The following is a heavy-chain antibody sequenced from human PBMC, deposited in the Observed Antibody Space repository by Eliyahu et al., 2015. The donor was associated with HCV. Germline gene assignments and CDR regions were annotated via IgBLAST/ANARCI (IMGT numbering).Heavy chain of an antibody. Sequence: EVQLVESGGGLVQPGRSLRLSCAASGFXFXDYAMXWVRQAPGKGLEWVSGISWNSGSIGYADSVKGRFTISRDNAKNSLYLQMNSLRAEDTALYYCAKDIAYSSSSRPYYFDYWGQGTLVTVSS. CDR3: AKDIAYSSSSRPYYFDY. J-gene: IGHJ4*02. D-gene: IGHD6-6*01. V-gene: IGHV3-9*01. CDR1: GFXFXDYA. CDR2: ISWNSGSI.